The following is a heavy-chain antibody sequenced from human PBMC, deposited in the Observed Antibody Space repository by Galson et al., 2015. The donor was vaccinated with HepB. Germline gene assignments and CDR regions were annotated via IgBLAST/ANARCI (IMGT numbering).Heavy chain of an antibody. D-gene: IGHD3-16*01. CDR3: VKEGSWFGGDWFDP. J-gene: IGHJ5*02. CDR2: INGRGSTR. Sequence: SLRLSCAGSGFIFRHHAMAWIRQAPGKGLGWVSGINGRGSTRSYSGAVKGRFSLSRDNSKDTVFLQMDHLSAEDTAVYYCVKEGSWFGGDWFDPWGQGALVTVS. CDR1: GFIFRHHA. V-gene: IGHV3-23*01.